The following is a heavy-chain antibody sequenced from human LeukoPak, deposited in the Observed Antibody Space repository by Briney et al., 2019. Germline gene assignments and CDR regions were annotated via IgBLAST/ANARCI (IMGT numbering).Heavy chain of an antibody. J-gene: IGHJ4*02. CDR1: GGSISSSSYY. Sequence: PSETLSLTCTVSGGSISSSSYYWGWIRQPPGKGLEWIGSIYYSGSTYYNPSLKSRVTISVDTSKNQFSLKLSSVTAADTAVYYCARIPTYCSSTSCAGELDYWGQGTLVTVSS. D-gene: IGHD2-2*01. V-gene: IGHV4-39*01. CDR2: IYYSGST. CDR3: ARIPTYCSSTSCAGELDY.